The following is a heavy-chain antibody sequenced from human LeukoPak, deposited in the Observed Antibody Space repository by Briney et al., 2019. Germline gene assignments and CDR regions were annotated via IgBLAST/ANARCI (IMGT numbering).Heavy chain of an antibody. V-gene: IGHV4-4*07. D-gene: IGHD2-8*01. J-gene: IGHJ6*03. CDR3: ARVSANYYMDV. CDR1: GGSISNYF. Sequence: PETLSLTCTVSGGSISNYFWSWIRQAAGKGLEWIGRIYSSGTTNYNPSLKSRGTMSVDMSKNQFSLKLSSVTAADTAVYYCARVSANYYMDVWGKGTTVTVSS. CDR2: IYSSGTT.